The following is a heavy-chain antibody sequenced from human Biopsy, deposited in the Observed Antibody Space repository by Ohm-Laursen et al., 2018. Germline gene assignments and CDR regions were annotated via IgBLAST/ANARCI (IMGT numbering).Heavy chain of an antibody. D-gene: IGHD1-26*01. CDR1: GESFSDYY. CDR2: INHRGRS. Sequence: GTLSLACEVSGESFSDYYWSWIRQSPGKGLEWIGEINHRGRSSYSPSLQSQVTISVNASKNQFSLNLKTVTAADTAVYFCVGEGGGLLPIRLTDFWGPGMMVTVSS. J-gene: IGHJ4*02. V-gene: IGHV4-34*01. CDR3: VGEGGGLLPIRLTDF.